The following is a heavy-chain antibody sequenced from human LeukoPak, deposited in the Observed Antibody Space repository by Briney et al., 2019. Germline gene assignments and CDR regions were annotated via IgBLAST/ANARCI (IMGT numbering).Heavy chain of an antibody. Sequence: GGSLRLSCAASVFSGYGVHWVRQAPGKGLEWVAFIRYDGSTKNYADSVKGRFTISRDNSKNTLYLQVNSLRTEDTAVYYCAKEYNNGYDYWGQGTLVTVSS. D-gene: IGHD6-19*01. CDR1: VFSGYG. V-gene: IGHV3-30*02. CDR3: AKEYNNGYDY. CDR2: IRYDGSTK. J-gene: IGHJ4*02.